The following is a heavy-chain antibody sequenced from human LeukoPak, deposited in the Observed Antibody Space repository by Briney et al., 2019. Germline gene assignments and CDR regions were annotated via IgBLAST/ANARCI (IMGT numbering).Heavy chain of an antibody. Sequence: GGSLRLSCAASGFTFSSYSMNWVRQAPGKGLEWVSAISHSGGSTYYADSVKGRFTISRDNSKNSLYLQMNSLRAEDTAVYYCAKESSGGWYFDYWGQGTLVTVSS. CDR1: GFTFSSYS. J-gene: IGHJ4*02. CDR3: AKESSGGWYFDY. D-gene: IGHD6-19*01. CDR2: ISHSGGST. V-gene: IGHV3-23*01.